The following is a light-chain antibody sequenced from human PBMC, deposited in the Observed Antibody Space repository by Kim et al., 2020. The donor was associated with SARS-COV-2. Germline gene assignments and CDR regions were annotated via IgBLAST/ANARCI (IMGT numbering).Light chain of an antibody. CDR3: QHYYTYWT. CDR1: QSISKW. Sequence: DIQMTQSPSTLSASVGDRVIITCRAGQSISKWLAWYQQKPGKAPNLLIDKASSLQSGVPSRFSGSGSGTEFTLTISSLQPDDFATYYCQHYYTYWTFGQGTKVDIK. CDR2: KAS. V-gene: IGKV1-5*03. J-gene: IGKJ1*01.